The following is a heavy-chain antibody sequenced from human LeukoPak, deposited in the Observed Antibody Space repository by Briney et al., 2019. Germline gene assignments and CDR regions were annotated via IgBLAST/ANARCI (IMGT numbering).Heavy chain of an antibody. J-gene: IGHJ2*01. D-gene: IGHD7-27*01. V-gene: IGHV3-30*03. CDR2: VGSDGRAQ. Sequence: GGSLRLSCATSGFSFSNYGMQWVRQAPGEGLEWVAVVGSDGRAQVYADSVKGRFSISRDNSKNTMSLQMNSLRAEDTAVYYCAREAKWGNWYSDLWGRGTLVTVSS. CDR1: GFSFSNYG. CDR3: AREAKWGNWYSDL.